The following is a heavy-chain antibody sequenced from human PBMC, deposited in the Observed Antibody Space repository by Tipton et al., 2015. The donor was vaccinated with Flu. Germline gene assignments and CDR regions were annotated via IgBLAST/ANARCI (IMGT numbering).Heavy chain of an antibody. CDR3: ARVDGTRGMDV. CDR2: ISKSGGAT. CDR1: GFTFTDYA. D-gene: IGHD5-24*01. V-gene: IGHV3-23*01. Sequence: SLRLSCAASGFTFTDYAMNWVRQAPGKGLEWISLISKSGGATYYADSVRGRFTISRDNLKSTLFLQMNSLRADDTAVYYCARVDGTRGMDVWGQGTTVTVS. J-gene: IGHJ6*02.